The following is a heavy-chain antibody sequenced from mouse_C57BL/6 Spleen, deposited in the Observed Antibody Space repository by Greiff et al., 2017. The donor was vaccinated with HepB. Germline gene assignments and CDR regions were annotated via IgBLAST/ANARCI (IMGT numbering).Heavy chain of an antibody. Sequence: VQLQQSGPELVKPGASVKISCKASGYSFTGYYMNWVKQSPEKSLEWIGEINPSTGGTTYNQKFKAKATLTVDKSSSTAYMQLKSLTSEDSAVYYCARSEDYGSSLDYWGQGTTLTVSS. CDR1: GYSFTGYY. CDR2: INPSTGGT. V-gene: IGHV1-42*01. J-gene: IGHJ2*01. D-gene: IGHD1-1*01. CDR3: ARSEDYGSSLDY.